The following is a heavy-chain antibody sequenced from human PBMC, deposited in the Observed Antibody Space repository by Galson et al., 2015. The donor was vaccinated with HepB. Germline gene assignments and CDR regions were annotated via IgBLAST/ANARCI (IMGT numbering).Heavy chain of an antibody. CDR2: IYYTGST. Sequence: SETLSLTCTVSGGSVSRGSHYWSWIRQPPGKGLEWIGYIYYTGSTNYNPSLKSRVTISADTSKNQFSLKLSSVTAADTAVYYWANYYDSSGYFPGALDIWGQGTMVTVSS. CDR3: ANYYDSSGYFPGALDI. V-gene: IGHV4-61*01. D-gene: IGHD3-22*01. CDR1: GGSVSRGSHY. J-gene: IGHJ3*02.